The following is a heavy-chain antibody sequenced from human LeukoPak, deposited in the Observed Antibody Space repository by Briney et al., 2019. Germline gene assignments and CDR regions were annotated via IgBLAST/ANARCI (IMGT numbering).Heavy chain of an antibody. J-gene: IGHJ4*02. CDR1: GFTFNSYW. CDR3: VRQLGGSGSY. Sequence: PGGSLRLSCAASGFTFNSYWMNWVRQAPGKGLEWVASIKQDGNEKSYVDSVKGRFTISRDNPKNSLYLQMSSLRAEDTAVYYCVRQLGGSGSYWGQGTLVTVSS. CDR2: IKQDGNEK. V-gene: IGHV3-7*01. D-gene: IGHD3-10*01.